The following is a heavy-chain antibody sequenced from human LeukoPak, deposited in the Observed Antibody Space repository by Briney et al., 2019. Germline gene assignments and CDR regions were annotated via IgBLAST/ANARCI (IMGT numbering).Heavy chain of an antibody. J-gene: IGHJ6*02. V-gene: IGHV4-34*01. CDR2: INYSGST. Sequence: SETLSLTCGVYGGSLTGSYWSWIRQPPGKGPEWIGEINYSGSTNYNPSLKSGVTISVDTSKNEFSLKLRSVTAADTAVYYCARDRVLDATFYKYDAMDVWGQGTTVTVSS. CDR1: GGSLTGSY. CDR3: ARDRVLDATFYKYDAMDV. D-gene: IGHD2-15*01.